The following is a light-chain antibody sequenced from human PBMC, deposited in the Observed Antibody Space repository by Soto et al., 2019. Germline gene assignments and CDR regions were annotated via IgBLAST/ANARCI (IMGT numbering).Light chain of an antibody. Sequence: EIVLTQSPGTLSLSPGERATLSCRASQTVSSSFLAWYQQKLGQPPRLLIYDASNRAAGIPARFSGSGSGTDFTLTISSLEPEDFAVYYCQQRSSWPPITFGQGTRLEI. CDR2: DAS. J-gene: IGKJ5*01. V-gene: IGKV3-11*01. CDR3: QQRSSWPPIT. CDR1: QTVSSSF.